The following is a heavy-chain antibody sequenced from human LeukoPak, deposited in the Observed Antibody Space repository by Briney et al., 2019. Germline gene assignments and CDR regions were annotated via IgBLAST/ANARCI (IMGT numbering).Heavy chain of an antibody. CDR3: ARGSKTIFGVVIIYYFDY. CDR2: MNPNSGNT. J-gene: IGHJ4*02. D-gene: IGHD3-3*01. CDR1: GYTFGTHW. Sequence: ASVKVSCKASGYTFGTHWMHWVRQAPGQGLEWMGWMNPNSGNTGYAQKFQGRVTITRNTSISTAYMELSSLRSEDTAVYYCARGSKTIFGVVIIYYFDYWGQGTLVTVSS. V-gene: IGHV1-8*03.